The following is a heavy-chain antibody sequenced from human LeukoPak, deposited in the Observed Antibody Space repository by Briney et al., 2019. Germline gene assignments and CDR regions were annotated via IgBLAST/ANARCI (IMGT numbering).Heavy chain of an antibody. V-gene: IGHV4-38-2*02. D-gene: IGHD3-10*01. CDR1: GYSISSGYY. CDR3: AREPYGSGSYSNLFDY. Sequence: SETLSLTCTVSGYSISSGYYWGWIRQPPGKGLEWIVSTYHSGSTYYNPSLKSRVTISVDTSKNQFSLKLSSVTAADTAVYYCAREPYGSGSYSNLFDYWGQGTLVTVSS. J-gene: IGHJ4*02. CDR2: TYHSGST.